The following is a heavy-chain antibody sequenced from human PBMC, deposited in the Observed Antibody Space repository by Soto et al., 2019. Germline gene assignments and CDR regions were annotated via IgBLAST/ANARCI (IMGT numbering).Heavy chain of an antibody. J-gene: IGHJ4*02. CDR2: IYYSGST. CDR3: ARGRAIFGVVIVFGY. CDR1: GGSISSGGYY. D-gene: IGHD3-3*01. Sequence: SETLSLTCTVSGGSISSGGYYWSWIRQHPGKGLEWIGYIYYSGSTYYNPSLKSRVTISVDTSKNQFSLKLSSVTAADTAVYYCARGRAIFGVVIVFGYWGQGTLVTVSS. V-gene: IGHV4-31*03.